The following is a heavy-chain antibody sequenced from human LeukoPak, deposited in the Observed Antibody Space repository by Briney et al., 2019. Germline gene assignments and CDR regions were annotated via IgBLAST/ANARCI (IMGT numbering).Heavy chain of an antibody. CDR2: IYPGDSDT. V-gene: IGHV5-51*01. D-gene: IGHD4-11*01. Sequence: GESLKISCKGSGYSFTSYLIGWVRQMPGKGLEWMGIIYPGDSDTRYSPSFQGQVTISADKSISTACLQWSSLKASDTAMYYCARHGTLTTVNADFDYWGQGTLVTVSS. CDR1: GYSFTSYL. CDR3: ARHGTLTTVNADFDY. J-gene: IGHJ4*02.